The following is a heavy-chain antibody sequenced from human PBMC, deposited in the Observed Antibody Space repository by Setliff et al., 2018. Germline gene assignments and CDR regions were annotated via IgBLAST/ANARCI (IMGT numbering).Heavy chain of an antibody. CDR2: IFPKTGNT. CDR3: SRLVRFCTASTCLGASASEH. D-gene: IGHD2-8*02. CDR1: GYTFTNYG. Sequence: ASVKVSCKASGYTFTNYGITWVRLAPGQGLEWMGWIFPKTGNTNYAHKLQGRVTMTTDTPTGTAYMDLRSLRSDDTAVYYCSRLVRFCTASTCLGASASEHWGQGTLVTVSS. V-gene: IGHV1-18*01. J-gene: IGHJ4*02.